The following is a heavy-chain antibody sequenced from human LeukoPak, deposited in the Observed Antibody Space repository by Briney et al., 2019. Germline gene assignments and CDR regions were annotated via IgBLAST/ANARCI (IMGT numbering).Heavy chain of an antibody. V-gene: IGHV3-30-3*01. Sequence: PGRSLRLSCAASGFTFSSYAMHWVRQAPGKGLDWVAVISYDGSNTYYADSVKGRFTISRDNSKDTLYLQMNSLRPEDTAVYYCARGYSYGYIDPWGQGTLVTVSS. CDR1: GFTFSSYA. J-gene: IGHJ5*02. D-gene: IGHD5-18*01. CDR3: ARGYSYGYIDP. CDR2: ISYDGSNT.